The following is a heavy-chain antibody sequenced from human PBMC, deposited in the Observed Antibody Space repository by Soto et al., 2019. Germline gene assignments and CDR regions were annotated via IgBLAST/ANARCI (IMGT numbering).Heavy chain of an antibody. Sequence: QVQLVESGGGVVQPGRSLRLSCAASGFTFSSYAMHWVRQAPGKGLEWVAVISYDGSNKYYADSVKGRFTISRDNSKNTLYLQMNSLRAEDTAVYYCARDPDCSGGSCLYYYYGMDVW. J-gene: IGHJ6*01. CDR1: GFTFSSYA. CDR2: ISYDGSNK. V-gene: IGHV3-30-3*01. D-gene: IGHD2-15*01. CDR3: ARDPDCSGGSCLYYYYGMDV.